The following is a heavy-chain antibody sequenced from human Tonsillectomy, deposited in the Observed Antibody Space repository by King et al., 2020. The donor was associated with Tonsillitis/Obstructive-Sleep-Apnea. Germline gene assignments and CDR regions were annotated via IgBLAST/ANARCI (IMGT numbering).Heavy chain of an antibody. V-gene: IGHV7-4-1*02. D-gene: IGHD4-11*01. CDR2: MNTNTGNP. CDR3: ARRVDYSNPTSSYYYYYYMDV. Sequence: VQLVESGSELKKPGASVKVSCKASGYTFTSYAMNWVRQAPGQGLEWMGWMNTNTGNPTYAQGSTGRFVFSLDTSVSTAYLQISSLKAEDTAVYYCARRVDYSNPTSSYYYYYYMDVWGKGTTVTVSS. CDR1: GYTFTSYA. J-gene: IGHJ6*03.